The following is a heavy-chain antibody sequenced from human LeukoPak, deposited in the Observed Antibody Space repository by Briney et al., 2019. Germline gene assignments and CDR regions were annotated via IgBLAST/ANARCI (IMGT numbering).Heavy chain of an antibody. CDR3: VRDSGVGLDAFDI. D-gene: IGHD3-10*01. J-gene: IGHJ3*02. Sequence: SQTLSLTCAISGDSVSSHFAAWNWIRQSPSRGLEWLGGTYYRSRWFNDYAVSVKSRITVNPDTSKNQFSLQLNSVTPEDTAVYFCVRDSGVGLDAFDIWGQGTMVTVSS. V-gene: IGHV6-1*01. CDR1: GDSVSSHFAA. CDR2: TYYRSRWFN.